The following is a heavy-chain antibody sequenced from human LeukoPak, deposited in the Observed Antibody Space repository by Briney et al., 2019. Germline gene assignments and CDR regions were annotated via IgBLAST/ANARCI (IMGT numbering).Heavy chain of an antibody. CDR2: ISSSSSYI. D-gene: IGHD2-2*01. J-gene: IGHJ6*03. Sequence: AGGSLRLSCAASGFTFSSYSMNWVRQAPGKGLEWVSSISSSSSYIYYADSVKGRFTISRDNAKNSLYLQMNSLRAEDTAVYYCARGTIHSLPDYYYMDVWGKGTTVTVSS. CDR1: GFTFSSYS. V-gene: IGHV3-21*01. CDR3: ARGTIHSLPDYYYMDV.